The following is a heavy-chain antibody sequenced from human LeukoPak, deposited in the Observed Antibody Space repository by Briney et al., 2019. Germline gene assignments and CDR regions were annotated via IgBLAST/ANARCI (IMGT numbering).Heavy chain of an antibody. V-gene: IGHV4-34*01. CDR2: INHSGST. Sequence: PSETLSLTCAVYGGSFSGYYWSWIRQPPGKGLEWIGEINHSGSTNYNPSLKSRVTISVDTSNNQFSLKLSSVTAADTAMYYCARITVTNDAFDIWGQGTMVTVSS. CDR3: ARITVTNDAFDI. D-gene: IGHD4-17*01. J-gene: IGHJ3*02. CDR1: GGSFSGYY.